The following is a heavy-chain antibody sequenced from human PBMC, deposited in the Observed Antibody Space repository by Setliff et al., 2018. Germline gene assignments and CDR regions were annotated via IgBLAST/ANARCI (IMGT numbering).Heavy chain of an antibody. D-gene: IGHD4-17*01. V-gene: IGHV1-2*02. J-gene: IGHJ4*02. CDR2: INPYSGDT. Sequence: ASVKVSCKVSGSSFTGHNLHWVRQAPGQGLEWMGWINPYSGDTHSPQKFQGRVTMTRDTSMSTVYMELTRLTSDDTAWYYCAREVLSTVVAWDYWGQGTLVTVSS. CDR3: AREVLSTVVAWDY. CDR1: GSSFTGHN.